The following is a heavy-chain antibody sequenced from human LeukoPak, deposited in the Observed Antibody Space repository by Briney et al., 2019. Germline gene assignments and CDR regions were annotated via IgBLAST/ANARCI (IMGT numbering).Heavy chain of an antibody. CDR2: ISGSGSGGST. D-gene: IGHD6-6*01. CDR1: GFTLSNSA. Sequence: GGSLRLSCAASGFTLSNSAMSWVRQAPGKGLEWVSNISGSGSGGSTYYADSVKGRFTISRDNSKNTLYLQMNSLRAEDTAVYYCAKCFAAARPVWFDPWGQGTLVTVSS. J-gene: IGHJ5*02. V-gene: IGHV3-23*01. CDR3: AKCFAAARPVWFDP.